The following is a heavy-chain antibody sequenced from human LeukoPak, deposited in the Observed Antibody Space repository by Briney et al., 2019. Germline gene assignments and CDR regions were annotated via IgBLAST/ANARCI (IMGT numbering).Heavy chain of an antibody. V-gene: IGHV3-7*03. CDR2: INQYGSEK. CDR1: GFTFSSYY. D-gene: IGHD5-12*01. Sequence: PGGSLRLSCAASGFTFSSYYMNWVRQAPGKGLEWVANINQYGSEKYYVDSVKGRFTISRDNAKNSLYLQMNSLRAEDTAVYYCARDADIVATWALDVWGKGTTVTISS. J-gene: IGHJ6*04. CDR3: ARDADIVATWALDV.